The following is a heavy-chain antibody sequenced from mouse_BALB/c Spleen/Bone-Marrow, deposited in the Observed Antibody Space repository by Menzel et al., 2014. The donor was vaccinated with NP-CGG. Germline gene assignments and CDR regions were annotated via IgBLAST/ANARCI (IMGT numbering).Heavy chain of an antibody. CDR2: IDPANGNT. CDR1: GFNIKDTY. CDR3: ARDDYDDYYALDY. Sequence: VQLQQSGAELVKPGASVKLSCTASGFNIKDTYMHWVKQRPEQGLEWIGRIDPANGNTKYDPKFQDKATITTDTSSNTASLQLSSLTTEDTAVYYCARDDYDDYYALDYWGQGTSVTVSS. V-gene: IGHV14-3*02. J-gene: IGHJ4*01. D-gene: IGHD2-4*01.